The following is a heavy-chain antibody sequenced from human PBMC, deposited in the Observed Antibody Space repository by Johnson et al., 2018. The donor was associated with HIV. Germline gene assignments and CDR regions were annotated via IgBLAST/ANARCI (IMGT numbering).Heavy chain of an antibody. CDR1: GFTFSSYA. CDR3: AKVHSGQLVGYAFDI. J-gene: IGHJ3*02. D-gene: IGHD1-26*01. CDR2: ISYDGSNK. Sequence: HVQLVESGGGVVQPERSLRLSCAASGFTFSSYAMHWVRQAPGKGLEWVAVISYDGSNKYYADSVKGRFTISRDNSKNTLYLQMNSLRAEDTALYYCAKVHSGQLVGYAFDIWGQGTMVTVSS. V-gene: IGHV3-30-3*01.